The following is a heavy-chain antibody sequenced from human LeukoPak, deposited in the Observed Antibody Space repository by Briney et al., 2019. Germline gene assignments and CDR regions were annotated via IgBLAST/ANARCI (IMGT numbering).Heavy chain of an antibody. V-gene: IGHV3-30*04. J-gene: IGHJ4*02. CDR1: GFTFNSYA. CDR3: ARVGKNGWDSDH. D-gene: IGHD6-19*01. CDR2: ISYDGSNR. Sequence: GRSLRLSCAASGFTFNSYAMHWVRQAPGKGLEWVAVISYDGSNRYYADSVKGRFTISRDNTKNSLYLQMDTLRAEDTAVYYCARVGKNGWDSDHWGQGTLVTVSS.